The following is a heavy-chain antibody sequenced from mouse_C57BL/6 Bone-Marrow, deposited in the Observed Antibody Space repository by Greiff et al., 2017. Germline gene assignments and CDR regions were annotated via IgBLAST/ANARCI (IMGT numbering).Heavy chain of an antibody. CDR3: AREAYYGRSYYAMDY. CDR2: IHPNSGST. Sequence: QVQLQQPGAELVKPGASVKMSCKASGYTFTSYWITWVKQRPGQGLEWIGMIHPNSGSTNYNEKFKSKATLTVDKSSSTAYMQLSSLTSEDSAVYYCAREAYYGRSYYAMDYWGQGTSVTVSS. CDR1: GYTFTSYW. D-gene: IGHD1-1*01. J-gene: IGHJ4*01. V-gene: IGHV1-64*01.